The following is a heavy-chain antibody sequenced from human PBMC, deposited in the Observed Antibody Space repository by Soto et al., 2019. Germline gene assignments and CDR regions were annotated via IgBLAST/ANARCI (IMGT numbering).Heavy chain of an antibody. CDR3: TTVTKGYGGKYRVQHFDY. V-gene: IGHV3-15*01. D-gene: IGHD4-17*01. Sequence: KSGGSLRLSCAASGFTFSNAWMSWVRQAPGKGLEWVGRIKSKTDGGTTDYAAPVKGRFTISRDDSKNTLYLQMNSLKTEDTAVYYCTTVTKGYGGKYRVQHFDYWGQGTLVTVSS. J-gene: IGHJ4*02. CDR1: GFTFSNAW. CDR2: IKSKTDGGTT.